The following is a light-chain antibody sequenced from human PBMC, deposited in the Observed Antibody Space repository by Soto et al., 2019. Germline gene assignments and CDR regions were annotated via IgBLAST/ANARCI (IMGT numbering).Light chain of an antibody. J-gene: IGLJ2*01. V-gene: IGLV2-23*02. Sequence: QSVLTQPASVSESPGQSITISCTGTSSDVGSYNLVSWYQQHPGKAPKLMIYEVSKRPSGVSNRFSGSKSGNTASLTISRLQAEDEGDYFCCSYAAITTPVIFGGGTKLTVL. CDR1: SSDVGSYNL. CDR3: CSYAAITTPVI. CDR2: EVS.